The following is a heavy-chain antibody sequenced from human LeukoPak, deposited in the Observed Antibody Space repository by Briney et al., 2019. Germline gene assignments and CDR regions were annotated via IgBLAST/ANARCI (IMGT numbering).Heavy chain of an antibody. CDR3: ARDPPSIAGFSPDFDY. CDR1: GYTFTGYY. Sequence: ASVKVSCKASGYTFTGYYMHWVRQAPGQGLEWMGWINLNSGGTNYAQKFQGRVTMTRDTSISTAYMELSRLRSDDTAVYYCARDPPSIAGFSPDFDYWGQGTLVTVSS. D-gene: IGHD2-15*01. CDR2: INLNSGGT. J-gene: IGHJ4*02. V-gene: IGHV1-2*02.